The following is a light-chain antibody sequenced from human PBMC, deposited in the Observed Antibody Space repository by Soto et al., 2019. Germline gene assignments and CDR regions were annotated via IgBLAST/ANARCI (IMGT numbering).Light chain of an antibody. CDR1: SSDVGGYNF. J-gene: IGLJ2*01. CDR2: EVS. V-gene: IGLV2-14*01. CDR3: RSYTTSSTVI. Sequence: QSALTQPASVSGSPGQSITISCTGTSSDVGGYNFVSRYQQHPGKAPKLMIYEVSNRPSGVSNRFSGSKSGNTASLTISGLQAEDEADYYCRSYTTSSTVIFGGGTKLTVL.